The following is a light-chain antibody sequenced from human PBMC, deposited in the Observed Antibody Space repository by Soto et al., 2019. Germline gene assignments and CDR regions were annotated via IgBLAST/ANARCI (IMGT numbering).Light chain of an antibody. CDR2: KAS. CDR1: QSISSW. CDR3: QQYDTYSRT. Sequence: DIQMTQSPSTLSASVGDRVTITCRASQSISSWLAWYQQKPGKAPKLLIYKASSLEGGVPSRFSGSGSGTEFTLTISGLQTDDFAPYYCQQYDTYSRTFGQGTKVEI. J-gene: IGKJ1*01. V-gene: IGKV1-5*03.